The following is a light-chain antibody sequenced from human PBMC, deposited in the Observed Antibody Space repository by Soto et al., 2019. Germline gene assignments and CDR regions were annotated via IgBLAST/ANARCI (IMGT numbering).Light chain of an antibody. J-gene: IGKJ5*01. CDR3: QQYDNLLPIT. V-gene: IGKV1-33*01. CDR2: DAS. CDR1: QDISKN. Sequence: IKMTQSPSSLSAYVGDRVTITCQASQDISKNLNWYQQKPGKAPQLLIYDASSLQTGVPPRFSGSGSATDFTLTISSLQPEDIAAYYCQQYDNLLPITFGQGTRLEIK.